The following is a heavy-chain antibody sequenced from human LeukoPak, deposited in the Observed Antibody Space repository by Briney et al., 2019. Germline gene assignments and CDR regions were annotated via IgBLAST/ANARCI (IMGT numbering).Heavy chain of an antibody. CDR1: GFTFSSYG. CDR3: AKLGSGSYSSN. CDR2: ITYDGSNK. J-gene: IGHJ4*02. D-gene: IGHD3-10*01. Sequence: PGGSLRLSCAASGFTFSSYGMHWVRQAPGKGLEWIAVITYDGSNKYYADSVKGRFTISRDNSKTTLYLQMNSLRAEDTAVYYCAKLGSGSYSSNWGQGTLVTVSS. V-gene: IGHV3-30*18.